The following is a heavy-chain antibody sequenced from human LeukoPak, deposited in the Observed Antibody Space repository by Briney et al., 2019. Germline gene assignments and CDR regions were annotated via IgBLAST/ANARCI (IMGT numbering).Heavy chain of an antibody. V-gene: IGHV4-38-2*02. J-gene: IGHJ6*03. Sequence: SETLSLTCTVSGYSISSGYYWGWIRQPPGKGLEWIGSIYHSGSTYYNPSLKSRVTISVDTSKNQFSLKLSSVTAADTAVYYCARGYNWNYVGYYYYHMDVWGKGTTVTVSS. CDR1: GYSISSGYY. CDR2: IYHSGST. CDR3: ARGYNWNYVGYYYYHMDV. D-gene: IGHD1-1*01.